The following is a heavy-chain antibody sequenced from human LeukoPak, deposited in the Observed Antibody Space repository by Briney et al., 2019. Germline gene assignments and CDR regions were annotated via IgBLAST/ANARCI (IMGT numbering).Heavy chain of an antibody. D-gene: IGHD7-27*01. CDR2: IWYDGGNK. J-gene: IGHJ4*02. V-gene: IGHV3-33*01. CDR3: ARDIEEGRGDLRLGFDS. CDR1: GFTFSSYG. Sequence: GSLRLSCAASGFTFSSYGMHWFRRAPGKGLEWVALIWYDGGNKYYADSVKGRFTISRDNSKNTLYLQMNSLTAEDTAVYYCARDIEEGRGDLRLGFDSWGQGTLVTVSS.